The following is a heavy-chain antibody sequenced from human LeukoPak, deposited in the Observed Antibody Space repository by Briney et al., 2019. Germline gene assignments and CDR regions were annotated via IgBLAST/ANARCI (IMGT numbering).Heavy chain of an antibody. CDR3: AREVYIAVAGTNWFDP. CDR2: IIPIFGTA. D-gene: IGHD6-19*01. Sequence: SVKVSCKASGGTFSSYAISWVRQAPGQGLEWMGGIIPIFGTANYAQKFQGRVTITADESTSTAYMELSSLRPEDTAVYYCAREVYIAVAGTNWFDPWGQGTLVTVSS. V-gene: IGHV1-69*13. CDR1: GGTFSSYA. J-gene: IGHJ5*02.